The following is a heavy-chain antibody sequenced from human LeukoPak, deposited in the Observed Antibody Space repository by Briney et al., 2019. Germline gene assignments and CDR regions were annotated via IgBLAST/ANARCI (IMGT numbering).Heavy chain of an antibody. CDR1: GYTFTSYD. V-gene: IGHV1-8*01. D-gene: IGHD6-19*01. J-gene: IGHJ5*02. CDR3: ARHPPGIAVAGTRTRDWFDP. CDR2: MNPNSGNT. Sequence: ASVKVSCKASGYTFTSYDINWVRQATGQGLEWMGWMNPNSGNTGYAQKFQGRVTMTRNTSISTAYMELSSLRSEDTAVYYCARHPPGIAVAGTRTRDWFDPWGQGTLVTVSS.